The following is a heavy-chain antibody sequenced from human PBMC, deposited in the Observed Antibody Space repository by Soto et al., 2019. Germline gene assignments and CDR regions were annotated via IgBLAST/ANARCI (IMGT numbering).Heavy chain of an antibody. D-gene: IGHD3-10*01. V-gene: IGHV1-69*13. CDR3: ARAGGSGIPFDY. J-gene: IGHJ4*02. CDR1: AGTFSSSA. Sequence: SVKVFCKASAGTFSSSAIRWVRQAPGQGLEWMGGIIPIFGTANYAQKFQGRVTITADESTSTAYMELSSLRSEDTAVYYCARAGGSGIPFDYWGQGTLVTASS. CDR2: IIPIFGTA.